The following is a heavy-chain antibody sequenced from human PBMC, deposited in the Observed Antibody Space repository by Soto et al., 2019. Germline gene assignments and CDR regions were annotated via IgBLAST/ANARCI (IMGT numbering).Heavy chain of an antibody. CDR3: ARVWVYVWGSYRGNWFDP. CDR1: GGSISSGDYY. V-gene: IGHV4-30-4*01. Sequence: PSETLYLTCTVSGGSISSGDYYWSLIRQPPGKGLEWIGYIYYSGSTYYNPSLKSRVTISVDTSKNQFSLKLSSVTAADTAVYYCARVWVYVWGSYRGNWFDPWGQGTLVTVSS. CDR2: IYYSGST. J-gene: IGHJ5*02. D-gene: IGHD3-16*02.